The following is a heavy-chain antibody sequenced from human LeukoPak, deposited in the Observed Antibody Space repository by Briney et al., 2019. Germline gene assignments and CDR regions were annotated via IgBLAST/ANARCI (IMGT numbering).Heavy chain of an antibody. CDR1: GFTFSDYY. CDR2: ISSSSSYT. CDR3: VRDPSAFDI. J-gene: IGHJ3*02. Sequence: PGGSLRLSCAASGFTFSDYYMNWIRQAPGKGLEWLSYISSSSSYTNYADSVKGRFTISRDNAKNSLYLQMNSLRDEDTALYYCVRDPSAFDIWGQGTMVTVSS. V-gene: IGHV3-11*06.